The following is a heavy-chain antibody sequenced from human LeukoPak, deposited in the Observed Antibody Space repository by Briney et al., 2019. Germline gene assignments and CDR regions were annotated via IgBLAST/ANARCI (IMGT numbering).Heavy chain of an antibody. CDR1: GGSISSSSYY. J-gene: IGHJ4*02. V-gene: IGHV4-39*07. D-gene: IGHD6-19*01. CDR3: AREGSYSSGWYQDY. Sequence: PSGTLSLTCTVSGGSISSSSYYWGWIRQPPGKGLEWIGSIYHSGSTYYNPSLKSRVTISVDTSKNQFSLKLSSVTAADTAVYYCAREGSYSSGWYQDYWGQGTLVTVSS. CDR2: IYHSGST.